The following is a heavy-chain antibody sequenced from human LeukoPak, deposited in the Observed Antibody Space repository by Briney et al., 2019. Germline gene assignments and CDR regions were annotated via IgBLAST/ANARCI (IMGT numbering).Heavy chain of an antibody. CDR1: GGTFSSYA. V-gene: IGHV1-69*13. D-gene: IGHD3-3*01. CDR3: ARDLTYYDFWSGSALNY. J-gene: IGHJ4*02. CDR2: IIPIFGTA. Sequence: GASVTVSCKASGGTFSSYAISWVRQAPGQGLEWMGGIIPIFGTANYAQKFQGRVTITADESTSTAYMELSSLRSEDTAVYYCARDLTYYDFWSGSALNYWGQGTLVTVSS.